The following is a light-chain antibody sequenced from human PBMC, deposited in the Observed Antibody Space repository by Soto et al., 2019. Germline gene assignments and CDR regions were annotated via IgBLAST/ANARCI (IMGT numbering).Light chain of an antibody. CDR2: VAS. CDR1: QDIRND. CDR3: LQHNSYPLS. V-gene: IGKV1-17*01. Sequence: DIQMTQSPSSLSASVGDRVTITCRASQDIRNDLGWYKQKPGKAPKRLIYVASNLQSGVSSRFSGSGCGTEFTLTISRLQPEDFATYYCLQHNSYPLSFGQGTKLEIK. J-gene: IGKJ2*01.